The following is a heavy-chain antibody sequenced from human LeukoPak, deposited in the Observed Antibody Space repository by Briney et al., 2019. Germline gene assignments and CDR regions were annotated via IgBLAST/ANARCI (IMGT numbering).Heavy chain of an antibody. V-gene: IGHV1-3*01. CDR2: IKAGNGDT. J-gene: IGHJ4*02. Sequence: ASVKVSFKGSGYIFTKYVVHWVRQAPGQRAEWMGWIKAGNGDTKYSQNFQDRLTITRDTSASTVYMELSSLTSEDTALYYCARDDCGDTCYPGGYWGQGTLVTVSS. D-gene: IGHD2-21*01. CDR3: ARDDCGDTCYPGGY. CDR1: GYIFTKYV.